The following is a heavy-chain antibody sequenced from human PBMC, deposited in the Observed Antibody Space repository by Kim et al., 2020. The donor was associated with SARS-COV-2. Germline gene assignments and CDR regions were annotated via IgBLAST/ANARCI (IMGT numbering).Heavy chain of an antibody. CDR1: GFTFSNAW. Sequence: GGSLRLSCAASGFTFSNAWMNWVRQAPGKWLEWVGRIKSKTDGGTIDYAAPVTGRCTISRDDSKNTLYLQMNSLTTEETSVYYCSTVKAEWERLVWGQVTLVTVSS. J-gene: IGHJ4*02. V-gene: IGHV3-15*01. CDR3: STVKAEWERLV. CDR2: IKSKTDGGTI. D-gene: IGHD1-26*01.